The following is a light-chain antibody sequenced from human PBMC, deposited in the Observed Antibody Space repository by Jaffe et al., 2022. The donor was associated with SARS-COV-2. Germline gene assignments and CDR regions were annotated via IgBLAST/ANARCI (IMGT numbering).Light chain of an antibody. CDR3: QHYGSSRT. J-gene: IGKJ1*01. Sequence: EIVLTQSPGTLSLSPGERATLSCRASQSVSSSYFAWYQQKPGQAPRLLIYGASSRATGIPDRFSGSGSGTDFTLTISRLEPEDFAVYYCQHYGSSRTFGQGTKVEIK. V-gene: IGKV3-20*01. CDR1: QSVSSSY. CDR2: GAS.